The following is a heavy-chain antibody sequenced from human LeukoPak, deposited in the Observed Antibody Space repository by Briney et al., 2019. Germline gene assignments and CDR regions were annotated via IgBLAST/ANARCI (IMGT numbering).Heavy chain of an antibody. CDR3: SRGPSTTLTTF. V-gene: IGHV3-7*01. J-gene: IGHJ4*02. CDR1: GFSFNTYW. CDR2: IKPDGDTT. Sequence: GGSLRLSCTASGFSFNTYWMTWVRQAPGKGLEWVANIKPDGDTTNYLDSVKGRFTISRDNAKSSLHLQMNGLTAEDTAVYCCSRGPSTTLTTFWGQGTMVTVSS. D-gene: IGHD4-17*01.